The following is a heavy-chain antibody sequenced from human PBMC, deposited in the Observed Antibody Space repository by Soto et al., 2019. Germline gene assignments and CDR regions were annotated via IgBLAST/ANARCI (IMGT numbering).Heavy chain of an antibody. V-gene: IGHV3-7*01. CDR2: IKQDGSEK. Sequence: GGSLRLSCAASGFTFSSYAMHWVRQAPGKGLEWVANIKQDGSEKYYVDSVKGRFTISRDNAKNSLNLQMNSLRAEDTAVYYCARLYSGYDYYYYYYMDVWGKGTTVTVSS. J-gene: IGHJ6*03. CDR1: GFTFSSYA. CDR3: ARLYSGYDYYYYYYMDV. D-gene: IGHD5-12*01.